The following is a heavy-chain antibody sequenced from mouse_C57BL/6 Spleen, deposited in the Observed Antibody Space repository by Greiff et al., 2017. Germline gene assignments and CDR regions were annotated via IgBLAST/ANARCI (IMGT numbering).Heavy chain of an antibody. CDR3: ARSPYYGSTLDY. V-gene: IGHV1-18*01. CDR2: INPNNGGT. Sequence: EVQLVESGPELVKPGASVKIPCKASGYTFTDYNMDWVKQSHGKSLEWIGDINPNNGGTIYNQKFKGKATLTVDKSSSTAYMELRSLTSEDTAVYYCARSPYYGSTLDYWGQGTTLTVSS. J-gene: IGHJ2*01. CDR1: GYTFTDYN. D-gene: IGHD1-1*01.